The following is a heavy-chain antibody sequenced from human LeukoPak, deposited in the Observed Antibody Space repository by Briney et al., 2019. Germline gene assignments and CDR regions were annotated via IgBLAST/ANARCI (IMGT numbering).Heavy chain of an antibody. CDR2: IYPGDSDT. D-gene: IGHD6-19*01. V-gene: IGHV5-51*01. J-gene: IGHJ4*02. CDR3: ARHGYSSGRHGLDY. Sequence: GESLKISCKSFGYTFTSYWIAWVRQMPGKGLEWMGIIYPGDSDTRYSPSFQGQVTISADKSISTAYLQWSSLKASDTAMYYCARHGYSSGRHGLDYWGQGTLVTVSS. CDR1: GYTFTSYW.